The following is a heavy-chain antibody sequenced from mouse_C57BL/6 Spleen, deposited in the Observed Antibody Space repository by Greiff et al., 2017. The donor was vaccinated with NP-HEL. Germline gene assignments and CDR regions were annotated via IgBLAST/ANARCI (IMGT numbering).Heavy chain of an antibody. CDR2: IYPGSGST. J-gene: IGHJ4*01. V-gene: IGHV1-55*01. Sequence: QVQLQQPGAELVKPGASVKMSCKASGYTFTSYWITWVKQRPGQGLEWIGDIYPGSGSTNYNEKFKSKATLTVDTSSSTAYMQLSSLTSEDSAVYYCARGSDYDDGYAMDYWGQGTSVTVSS. CDR3: ARGSDYDDGYAMDY. D-gene: IGHD2-4*01. CDR1: GYTFTSYW.